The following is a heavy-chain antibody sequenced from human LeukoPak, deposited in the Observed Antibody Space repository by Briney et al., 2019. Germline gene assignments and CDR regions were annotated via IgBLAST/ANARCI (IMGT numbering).Heavy chain of an antibody. CDR1: GGSISSYY. D-gene: IGHD2-2*01. CDR3: ARDRGYCSSTSCSKTNWFDP. Sequence: SETLSLTCTVSGGSISSYYWSWIRQPPGKGLEWIGYIYYSGSTNYNPSLKSRVTISVDTSKNQFSLKLSSVTAADTAVYYCARDRGYCSSTSCSKTNWFDPWGQGTLVTVSS. V-gene: IGHV4-59*01. J-gene: IGHJ5*02. CDR2: IYYSGST.